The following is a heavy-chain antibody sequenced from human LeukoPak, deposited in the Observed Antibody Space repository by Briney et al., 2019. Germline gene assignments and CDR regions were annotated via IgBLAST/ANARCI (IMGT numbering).Heavy chain of an antibody. CDR1: GFTFSSYA. J-gene: IGHJ4*02. V-gene: IGHV3-30-3*01. D-gene: IGHD5-18*01. CDR3: ARTGRWDTAMVN. Sequence: PGRSLRLSCAASGFTFSSYAMHWVRQAPGKGLEWVAVISYDGSNKYYADSVKGRFTISRDNSKNTLYLQMNSLRAEDTAVYYCARTGRWDTAMVNWGQGTLVTVSS. CDR2: ISYDGSNK.